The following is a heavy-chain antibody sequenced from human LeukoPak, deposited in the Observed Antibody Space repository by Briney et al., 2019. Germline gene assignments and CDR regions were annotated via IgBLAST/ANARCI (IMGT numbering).Heavy chain of an antibody. Sequence: GSLRLSCAASGFTFSSYTMSWVRQPPGKGLEWIGSIYYSGSTYYNPSLKSRVTISVDTSKNQFSLKLSSVTAADTAVYYCATELKNPDAPGQLERPFDYWGQGTLVTVSS. CDR3: ATELKNPDAPGQLERPFDY. D-gene: IGHD1-1*01. J-gene: IGHJ4*02. V-gene: IGHV4-39*07. CDR2: IYYSGST. CDR1: GFTFSSYT.